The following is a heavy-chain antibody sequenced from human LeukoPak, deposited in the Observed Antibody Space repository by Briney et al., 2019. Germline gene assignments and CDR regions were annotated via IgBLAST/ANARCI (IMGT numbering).Heavy chain of an antibody. CDR1: GYIFSGYY. D-gene: IGHD3-10*01. CDR2: INVNSGGT. J-gene: IGHJ4*02. V-gene: IGHV1-2*02. CDR3: IRGPGHYFDY. Sequence: GASVMVSCKASGYIFSGYYMHWVRQAPGQGLEWMGWINVNSGGTNYAPKFQGRVTMTRDTSISTAYMELTRLRSDDSAVFYCIRGPGHYFDYWGQGTVVTVPS.